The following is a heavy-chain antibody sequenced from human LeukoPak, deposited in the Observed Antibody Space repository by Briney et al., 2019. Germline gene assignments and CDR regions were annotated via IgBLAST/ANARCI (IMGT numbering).Heavy chain of an antibody. Sequence: GGSLRLSCAASGFTFSGYWMHWVRQGPGKGLVWVSRIDTDGSSASYADSVKGRFTISRDNAKNTLYLQMNSLRAEDTAVYYCARDYCSSTSCYPDYWGQGTLVTVSS. V-gene: IGHV3-74*01. CDR3: ARDYCSSTSCYPDY. CDR2: IDTDGSSA. D-gene: IGHD2-2*01. J-gene: IGHJ4*02. CDR1: GFTFSGYW.